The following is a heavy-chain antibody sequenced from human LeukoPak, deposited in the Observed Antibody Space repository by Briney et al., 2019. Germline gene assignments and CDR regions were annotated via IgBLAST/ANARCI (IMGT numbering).Heavy chain of an antibody. J-gene: IGHJ5*02. CDR3: ARDYDFWSGHQGFDP. V-gene: IGHV3-11*01. CDR1: GFTFSDYY. Sequence: PGGSLRLSCAASGFTFSDYYMSWIRQAPGKGLEWVSYISSSGSTIYYADSVKGRFTISRDNAKNSLYLQMNSLRAEDAAVYYCARDYDFWSGHQGFDPWGQGTLVTVSS. CDR2: ISSSGSTI. D-gene: IGHD3-3*01.